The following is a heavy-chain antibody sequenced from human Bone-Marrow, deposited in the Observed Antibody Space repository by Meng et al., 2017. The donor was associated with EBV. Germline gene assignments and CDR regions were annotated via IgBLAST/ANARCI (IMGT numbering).Heavy chain of an antibody. CDR3: ARGSGYDARY. J-gene: IGHJ4*02. D-gene: IGHD5-12*01. Sequence: QVRLRQWGAGLLKPSETLSLTCSVYGGSFSGYYWSWIRQPPGKGLEWIGEINHSGSTNYNPSLKSRVTISVDTSKNQFSLKLSSVTAADTAVYYCARGSGYDARYWGQGTLVTVSS. V-gene: IGHV4-34*01. CDR1: GGSFSGYY. CDR2: INHSGST.